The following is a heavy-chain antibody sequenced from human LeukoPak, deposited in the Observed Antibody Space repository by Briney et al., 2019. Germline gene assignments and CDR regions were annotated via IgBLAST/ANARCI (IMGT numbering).Heavy chain of an antibody. V-gene: IGHV3-30*02. CDR3: AATTVTSYDY. D-gene: IGHD4-17*01. Sequence: PGASLRLSCAASGFTFSSYGMHWVRQAPGRGLEWVAFIRYDGSNKYYADSVKGRFTISRDNSKNTLYLQMNSLRAEDTAVYHCAATTVTSYDYWGQGTLLTVSS. CDR1: GFTFSSYG. J-gene: IGHJ4*02. CDR2: IRYDGSNK.